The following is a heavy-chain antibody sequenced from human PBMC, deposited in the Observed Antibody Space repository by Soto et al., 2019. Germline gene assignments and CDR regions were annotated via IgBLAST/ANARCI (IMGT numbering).Heavy chain of an antibody. J-gene: IGHJ6*02. CDR2: ISAYNGNT. D-gene: IGHD5-12*01. V-gene: IGHV1-18*01. CDR3: ARTQWLDIYYYGMDV. CDR1: GYTFTSYG. Sequence: GPSVKVSCKASGYTFTSYGISWVRQAPGQGLEWMGWISAYNGNTNYAQKLQGRVTMTTDTSTSTAYMELRSLRSDDTAVYYCARTQWLDIYYYGMDVWGQGTTVTVS.